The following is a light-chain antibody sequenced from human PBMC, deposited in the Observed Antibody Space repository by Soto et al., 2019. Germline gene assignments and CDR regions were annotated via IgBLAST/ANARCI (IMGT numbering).Light chain of an antibody. CDR2: DAS. CDR3: QQRSNWPTT. Sequence: EIVLTQSPATLSFSPCERATLSCRASQSVSSYLAWYQQKPGQAPRLLIYDASNRATGIPARFSGSGSGTDFTLTISSLEPEDFAVYYCQQRSNWPTTFGQGTRLEIK. CDR1: QSVSSY. J-gene: IGKJ5*01. V-gene: IGKV3-11*01.